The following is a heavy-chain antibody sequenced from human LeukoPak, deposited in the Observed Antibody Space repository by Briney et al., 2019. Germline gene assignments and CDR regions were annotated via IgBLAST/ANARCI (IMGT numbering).Heavy chain of an antibody. CDR1: GFAFSSYG. J-gene: IGHJ4*02. CDR3: AKSLEDIVVVPASWGDY. V-gene: IGHV3-30*18. Sequence: SGGSLRLSCAASGFAFSSYGMHWVRQAPGKGLEWVAVISYDGSNKYYADSVKGRFTISRDNSKNTLYLQMNSLRAEDTAVYYCAKSLEDIVVVPASWGDYWGQGTLVTVSS. CDR2: ISYDGSNK. D-gene: IGHD2-2*01.